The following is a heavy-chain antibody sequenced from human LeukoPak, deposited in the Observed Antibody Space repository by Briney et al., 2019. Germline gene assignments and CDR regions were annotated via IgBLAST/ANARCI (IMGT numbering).Heavy chain of an antibody. D-gene: IGHD1-26*01. Sequence: GSSVKVSCKASGGTFSSYAISWVRQAPGQGLEWMGGIIPIFGTANYAQKFQGRATITADESTSTAYMELSSLRAEDTAVYYCARRRFVGATTYFDYWGQGTLVTVSS. V-gene: IGHV1-69*01. CDR3: ARRRFVGATTYFDY. CDR1: GGTFSSYA. J-gene: IGHJ4*02. CDR2: IIPIFGTA.